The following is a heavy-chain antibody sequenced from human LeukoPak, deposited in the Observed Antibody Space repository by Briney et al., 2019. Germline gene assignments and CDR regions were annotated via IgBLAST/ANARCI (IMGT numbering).Heavy chain of an antibody. CDR3: ARDGAVAEPDFDY. CDR1: GGSISSSSYY. V-gene: IGHV4-39*07. Sequence: SETLSLTCTVSGGSISSSSYYWGWIRQPPGKGLEWIGSIYYSGSTYYNPSLKSRVTISVDTSKNQLSLKLSSVTAADTAVYYCARDGAVAEPDFDYWGQGTLVTVSS. D-gene: IGHD6-19*01. J-gene: IGHJ4*02. CDR2: IYYSGST.